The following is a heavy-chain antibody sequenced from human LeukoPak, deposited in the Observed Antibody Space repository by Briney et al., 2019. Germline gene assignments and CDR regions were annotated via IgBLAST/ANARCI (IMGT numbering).Heavy chain of an antibody. Sequence: SETLSLTWAVSGGSISSSNWWSWVRQPLGKGLEWIGEIYHSGSTNYNPSLKSRVTISVDKSKNQFSLKLSSVTAADTAVYYCARTGIAAAGTIDYWGQGTLVTVSS. CDR2: IYHSGST. J-gene: IGHJ4*02. D-gene: IGHD6-13*01. CDR1: GGSISSSNW. CDR3: ARTGIAAAGTIDY. V-gene: IGHV4-4*02.